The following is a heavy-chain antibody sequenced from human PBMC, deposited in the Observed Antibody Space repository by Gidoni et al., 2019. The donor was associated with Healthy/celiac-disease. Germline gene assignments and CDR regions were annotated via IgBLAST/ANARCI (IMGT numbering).Heavy chain of an antibody. D-gene: IGHD3-22*01. CDR3: APHPDETGDYDSSGYYPAP. CDR1: GFPFRSYE. J-gene: IGHJ5*02. CDR2: ISSSGSTI. V-gene: IGHV3-48*03. Sequence: EVQLVESGGGLVQPGGSLRLPCAAPGFPFRSYEMNWVRPAPGKGLEWVSYISSSGSTIYYADSVKGRFTISRDNAKNSLYLQMNSLRAEDTAVYYCAPHPDETGDYDSSGYYPAPWGQGTLVTVSS.